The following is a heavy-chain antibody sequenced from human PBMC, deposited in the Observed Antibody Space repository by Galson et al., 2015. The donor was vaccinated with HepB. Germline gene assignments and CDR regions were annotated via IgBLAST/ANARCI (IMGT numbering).Heavy chain of an antibody. J-gene: IGHJ4*02. CDR3: ARAQYYYHTSGHLSGSFAN. Sequence: SLRLSCAVSGVTFSDYGMHWVRQAPGKGLEWVTVISHDGGNKYYADSVKGRFTISRDNAKNMLYLQMNSLRTEDTALYYCARAQYYYHTSGHLSGSFANWGQGTLVTVSS. CDR1: GVTFSDYG. CDR2: ISHDGGNK. V-gene: IGHV3-30*03. D-gene: IGHD3-22*01.